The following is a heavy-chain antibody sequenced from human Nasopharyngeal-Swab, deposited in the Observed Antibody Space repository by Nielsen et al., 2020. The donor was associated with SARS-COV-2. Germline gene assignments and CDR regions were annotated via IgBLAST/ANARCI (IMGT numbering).Heavy chain of an antibody. CDR2: IIPVFGTT. J-gene: IGHJ6*03. CDR3: ARESGSSQYSAYYMDV. CDR1: GGTFNSYA. D-gene: IGHD2-15*01. Sequence: SVKVSCKPSGGTFNSYAFSWLRQAPGQGLEWMGRIIPVFGTTNYAQDFQGRVTITADKSTATAYMQLSSLRSAYTAVYYCARESGSSQYSAYYMDVWGKGTAVTVSS. V-gene: IGHV1-69*06.